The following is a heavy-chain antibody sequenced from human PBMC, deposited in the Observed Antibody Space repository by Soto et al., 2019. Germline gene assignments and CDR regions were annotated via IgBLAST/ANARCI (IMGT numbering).Heavy chain of an antibody. D-gene: IGHD3-10*01. J-gene: IGHJ4*02. CDR1: GYTFTSYG. Sequence: ASVKVACEASGYTFTSYGKRWVRQAPGQGLEWMGWISAYNGNTNYAQKLQGRVTMTTDTSTSTAYMELRSLRSDDTAVYYCARVSSLWFGELWEDYWGQGTLVTVSS. CDR2: ISAYNGNT. CDR3: ARVSSLWFGELWEDY. V-gene: IGHV1-18*01.